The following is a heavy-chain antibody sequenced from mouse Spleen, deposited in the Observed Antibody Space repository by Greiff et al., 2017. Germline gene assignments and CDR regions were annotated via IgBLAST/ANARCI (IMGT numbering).Heavy chain of an antibody. D-gene: IGHD1-1*01. J-gene: IGHJ4*01. V-gene: IGHV1-5*01. CDR3: TRDYYYGSSYGYAMDY. CDR2: IYPGNSDT. CDR1: GYTFTSYW. Sequence: VQLQQSGTVLARPGASVKMSCKASGYTFTSYWMHWVKQRPGQGLEWIGAIYPGNSDTSYNQKFKGKAKLTAVTSTSTAYMELSSLTNEDSAVYYCTRDYYYGSSYGYAMDYWGQGTSVTVSS.